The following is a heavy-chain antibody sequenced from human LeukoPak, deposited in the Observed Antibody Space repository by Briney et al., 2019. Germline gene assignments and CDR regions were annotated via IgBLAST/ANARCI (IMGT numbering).Heavy chain of an antibody. CDR3: ARLMVRGAYYYYYGMDV. V-gene: IGHV1-18*01. CDR1: GYTFTSYG. D-gene: IGHD3-10*01. J-gene: IGHJ6*02. CDR2: ISAYNGNT. Sequence: ASVKVSCKASGYTFTSYGISWVRQAPGQGLEWMGWISAYNGNTNYAQKLQGRVTMTTDTSTSTAYMELRSLRSDDTAVYHCARLMVRGAYYYYYGMDVWGQGTTVTVSS.